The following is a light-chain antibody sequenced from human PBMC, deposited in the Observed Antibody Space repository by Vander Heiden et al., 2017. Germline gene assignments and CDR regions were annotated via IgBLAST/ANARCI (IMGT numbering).Light chain of an antibody. CDR3: MQPLQTPRT. J-gene: IGKJ1*01. V-gene: IGKV2-28*01. CDR1: QSLLYRDGNNY. CDR2: LSS. Sequence: VLTQSPLFLPVTPGESASISCRSSQSLLYRDGNNYLDWYLQKPGQSPQLLIYLSSTRASGVPERFTGSGSGTDFALKITRVEAEDVGIYYCMQPLQTPRTFGQGTKVEI.